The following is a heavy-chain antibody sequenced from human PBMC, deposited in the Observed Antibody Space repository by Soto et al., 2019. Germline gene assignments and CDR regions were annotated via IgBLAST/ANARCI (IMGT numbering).Heavy chain of an antibody. D-gene: IGHD2-15*01. V-gene: IGHV1-46*03. CDR1: GYTFTSYY. CDR2: INPSGGST. CDR3: ARHSIGGGGWPSPNDY. J-gene: IGHJ4*02. Sequence: QVQLVQSGAEVKKPGASVKVSCKASGYTFTSYYMHWVRQAPGQGLEWMGIINPSGGSTSYVQKFQGRGTMARDTSTSTVYMELGSLRCEDTAVYYCARHSIGGGGWPSPNDYWGQGTLVTVSS.